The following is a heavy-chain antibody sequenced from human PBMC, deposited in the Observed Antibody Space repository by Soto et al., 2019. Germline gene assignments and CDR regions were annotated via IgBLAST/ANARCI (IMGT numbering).Heavy chain of an antibody. CDR1: GFTFSSYA. V-gene: IGHV3-23*01. CDR3: AKDRDPGRRWLQSYFDY. CDR2: ISGSGGST. Sequence: GGSLRLSCAASGFTFSSYAMSWVRQAPGKGLEWVSAISGSGGSTYYADSVKGRFTISRDNSKNTLYLQMNSLRAEDTAVYYCAKDRDPGRRWLQSYFDYWGQGTLVTVSS. D-gene: IGHD5-12*01. J-gene: IGHJ4*02.